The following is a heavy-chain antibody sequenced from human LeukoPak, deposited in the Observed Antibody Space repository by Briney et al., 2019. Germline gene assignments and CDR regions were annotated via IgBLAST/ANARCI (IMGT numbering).Heavy chain of an antibody. CDR2: ISAYNGNT. V-gene: IGHV1-18*01. Sequence: GASVKVSCKASGYTFTSYGISWVRQAPGQGLEWMGWISAYNGNTNYAQKLQGRVTMTTDTSTSTAYMELRSLRSDDTAVYYCARVSVGVTIFGVVIISSVDVWGEGTTVTVSS. D-gene: IGHD3-3*01. CDR1: GYTFTSYG. CDR3: ARVSVGVTIFGVVIISSVDV. J-gene: IGHJ6*04.